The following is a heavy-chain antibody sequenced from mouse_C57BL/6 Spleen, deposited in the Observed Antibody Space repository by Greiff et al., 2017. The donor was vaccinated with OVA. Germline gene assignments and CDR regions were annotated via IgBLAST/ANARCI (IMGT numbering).Heavy chain of an antibody. CDR3: TRGTTVSMDY. V-gene: IGHV1-15*01. J-gene: IGHJ4*01. Sequence: VHLVESGAELVRPGASVTLSCKASGYTFTDYEMHWVKQTPVHGLEWIGAIDPETGGTAYNQKFKGKAILTADKSSSTAYMELRSLTSEDSAVYYCTRGTTVSMDYWGQGTSVTVSS. D-gene: IGHD1-1*01. CDR2: IDPETGGT. CDR1: GYTFTDYE.